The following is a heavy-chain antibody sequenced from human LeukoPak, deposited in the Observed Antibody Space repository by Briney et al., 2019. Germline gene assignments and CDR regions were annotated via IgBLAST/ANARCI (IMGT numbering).Heavy chain of an antibody. CDR1: GYTFTSYG. D-gene: IGHD2/OR15-2a*01. J-gene: IGHJ4*02. Sequence: ASVKVSCKASGYTFTSYGVTWVRHVPGQGLQWMGWISANNGNTNYAQKFQDRVTMTTDTSTTTAYMELTSLRSDDTAVYYCARLGLWKSYFDYWGQGTLVTVSS. CDR3: ARLGLWKSYFDY. CDR2: ISANNGNT. V-gene: IGHV1-18*01.